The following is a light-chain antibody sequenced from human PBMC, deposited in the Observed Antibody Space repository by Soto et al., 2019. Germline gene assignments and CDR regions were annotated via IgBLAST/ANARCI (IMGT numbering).Light chain of an antibody. CDR3: SSFTSNRIYV. V-gene: IGLV2-14*02. CDR1: SGFVGSFSL. J-gene: IGLJ1*01. CDR2: EGH. Sequence: QSVLAQPASVSGSPGQSITISCTGTSGFVGSFSLVSWYQQHPGKAPKVMISEGHRRPSGVPDRFSASKSGLTASLTISGLQPEDEADYYCSSFTSNRIYVFGPGTKVTVL.